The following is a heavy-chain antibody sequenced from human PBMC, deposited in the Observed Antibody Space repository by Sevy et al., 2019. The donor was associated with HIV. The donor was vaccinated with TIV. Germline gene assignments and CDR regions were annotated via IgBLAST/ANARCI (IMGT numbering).Heavy chain of an antibody. D-gene: IGHD3-3*01. CDR1: GGSISSYY. CDR2: IYYSGST. J-gene: IGHJ4*02. Sequence: SETLSLTCTVSGGSISSYYWSWIRQPPGKGLEWIGYIYYSGSTKYNPSLKSRVTISVDTSKNQFSLKLSSVTAADTAVYYCARHPGDFWSGFIFDYWCQGTLVTVSS. V-gene: IGHV4-59*08. CDR3: ARHPGDFWSGFIFDY.